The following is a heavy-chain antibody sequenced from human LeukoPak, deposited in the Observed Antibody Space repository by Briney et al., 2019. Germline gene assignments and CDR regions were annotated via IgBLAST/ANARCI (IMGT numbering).Heavy chain of an antibody. CDR2: IGLHGYPL. Sequence: PGGSLRLSRAVSGFTFNIYYMSWIRQAPGKGLEWISYIGLHGYPLDYADSVKGRFTISRDNAQNSLYLDMSSLRAEDTAVYYCARKDFSSGSFSYWGEGTLVTVSS. CDR1: GFTFNIYY. D-gene: IGHD3-22*01. CDR3: ARKDFSSGSFSY. J-gene: IGHJ4*02. V-gene: IGHV3-11*04.